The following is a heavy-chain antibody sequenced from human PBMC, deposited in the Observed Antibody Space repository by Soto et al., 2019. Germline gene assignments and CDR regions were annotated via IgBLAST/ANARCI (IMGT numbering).Heavy chain of an antibody. J-gene: IGHJ5*02. D-gene: IGHD4-17*01. CDR2: INPSGGST. Sequence: GASVKVSCKASGYTFTSYYMHWVRQAPGQGLEWMGIINPSGGSTSYAQKFQGRVTMTRDTSTSTVYMELSSLRSEDTAVYYCARVYDYGGNSEVDWFDPWGQRTLVTVSS. CDR3: ARVYDYGGNSEVDWFDP. CDR1: GYTFTSYY. V-gene: IGHV1-46*01.